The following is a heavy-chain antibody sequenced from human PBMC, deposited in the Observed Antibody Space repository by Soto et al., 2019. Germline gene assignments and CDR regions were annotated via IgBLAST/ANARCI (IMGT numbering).Heavy chain of an antibody. CDR1: GCSLTTSASG. CDR3: EHMSYSGTYSFDS. J-gene: IGHJ4*02. CDR2: IFGHGNK. V-gene: IGHV2-5*01. D-gene: IGHD1-26*01. Sequence: QITMKESGPALVKPTQTLTVTCSFSGCSLTTSASGVGWIRQTPGKALEWLAVIFGHGNKKYSPSLKNRLTITKDTSKSQVVLTMTNVDPLDTATYYCEHMSYSGTYSFDSWGPGTLGTVSS.